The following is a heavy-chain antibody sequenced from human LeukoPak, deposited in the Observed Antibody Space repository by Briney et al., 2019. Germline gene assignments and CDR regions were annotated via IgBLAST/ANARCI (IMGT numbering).Heavy chain of an antibody. D-gene: IGHD4-17*01. CDR1: GFTFTNHW. J-gene: IGHJ2*01. CDR3: AKGIYPRSTVTTRYYWYFDL. Sequence: PGGSLRLSCAASGFTFTNHWMSWVRQAPGMGLEWVASINEDGSEKDYVDSVKGRFTISRDNAKNSLYLQMNSLRVEGTALYYCAKGIYPRSTVTTRYYWYFDLWGRGTLVTVSS. V-gene: IGHV3-7*03. CDR2: INEDGSEK.